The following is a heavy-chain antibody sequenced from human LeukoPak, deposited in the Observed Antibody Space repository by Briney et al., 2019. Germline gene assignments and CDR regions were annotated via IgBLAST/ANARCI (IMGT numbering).Heavy chain of an antibody. Sequence: ASVKVSCKAYGYTFTSYGISWVRQAPGQGLEWMGWISAYNGNTNYAQKLQGRVTMTTDTSTSTAYMELRSLRSDDTAVYYCARVGGVVVAAKIDYWGQGTLVTVSS. CDR3: ARVGGVVVAAKIDY. CDR1: GYTFTSYG. V-gene: IGHV1-18*01. D-gene: IGHD2-15*01. CDR2: ISAYNGNT. J-gene: IGHJ4*02.